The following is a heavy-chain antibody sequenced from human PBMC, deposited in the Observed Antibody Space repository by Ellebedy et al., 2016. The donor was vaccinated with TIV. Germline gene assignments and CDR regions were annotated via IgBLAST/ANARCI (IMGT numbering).Heavy chain of an antibody. CDR2: VYFIGST. CDR1: GGSITSGSYY. V-gene: IGHV4-39*01. Sequence: MPSETLSLTCTVSGGSITSGSYYWAWIRQPPGKGLEWVGNVYFIGSTNYNPSLKSRVTISVDTSKNQFSLKLSSVTAADTAVYYCARGGDGYIHYWGQGTLVTVSS. CDR3: ARGGDGYIHY. J-gene: IGHJ4*02. D-gene: IGHD3-16*01.